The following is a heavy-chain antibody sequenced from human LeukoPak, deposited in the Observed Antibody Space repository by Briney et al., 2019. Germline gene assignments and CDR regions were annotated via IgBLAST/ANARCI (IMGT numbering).Heavy chain of an antibody. CDR1: GDSSSSHSYF. V-gene: IGHV4-39*01. CDR3: ARGWVYYDSSGYYTYYFDY. Sequence: PSETLSLTCTVSGDSSSSHSYFWGWIRQPPGKGLEWIGNIHHIGSTYYNPSLKSRVAISVDTSTNQFSLKLSSVTAADTAVYYCARGWVYYDSSGYYTYYFDYWGQGTLVTVSS. D-gene: IGHD3-22*01. CDR2: IHHIGST. J-gene: IGHJ4*02.